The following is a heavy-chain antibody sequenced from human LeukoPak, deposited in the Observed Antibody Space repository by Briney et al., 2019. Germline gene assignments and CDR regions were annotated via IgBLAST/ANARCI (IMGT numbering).Heavy chain of an antibody. Sequence: ASVKVSCKASGYTFTSYGISWVRQAPGQGLEWMGWISAYNGNTNYAQKLQGRVTMTTDTSTSTAYMELRSLRSDDTAVYYCARELLWFGEPTGNFDYWGQGALVTVSS. CDR1: GYTFTSYG. CDR3: ARELLWFGEPTGNFDY. D-gene: IGHD3-10*01. V-gene: IGHV1-18*01. J-gene: IGHJ4*02. CDR2: ISAYNGNT.